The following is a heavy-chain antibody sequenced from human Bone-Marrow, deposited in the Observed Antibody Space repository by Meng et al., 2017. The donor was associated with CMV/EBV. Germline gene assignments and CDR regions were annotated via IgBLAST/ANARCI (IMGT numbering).Heavy chain of an antibody. D-gene: IGHD2-2*01. Sequence: SRRSYLGWTRQPPGKGLEWLGSLYYSGSTYYNPSLKSRVTISVDTSKNQFSLKLSSVTAADTAVYYCARVGGTYCSSTSCYGNWFDPWGQGTLVTVSS. V-gene: IGHV4-39*07. J-gene: IGHJ5*02. CDR2: LYYSGST. CDR3: ARVGGTYCSSTSCYGNWFDP. CDR1: SRRSY.